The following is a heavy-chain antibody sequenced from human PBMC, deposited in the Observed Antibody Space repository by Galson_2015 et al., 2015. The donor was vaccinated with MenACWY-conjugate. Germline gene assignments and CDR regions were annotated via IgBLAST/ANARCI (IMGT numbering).Heavy chain of an antibody. Sequence: SLRLSCAASGFTFNTYAMHWVRQAPGRGLEWVAVVAFDSSNKYYGDSVKDRFTISRDNSNNTVYLQMNNLRPEDTAVYFCARQGVVGASNFDNWGQGTLVTVSS. J-gene: IGHJ4*02. CDR1: GFTFNTYA. V-gene: IGHV3-30*03. CDR2: VAFDSSNK. CDR3: ARQGVVGASNFDN. D-gene: IGHD1-26*01.